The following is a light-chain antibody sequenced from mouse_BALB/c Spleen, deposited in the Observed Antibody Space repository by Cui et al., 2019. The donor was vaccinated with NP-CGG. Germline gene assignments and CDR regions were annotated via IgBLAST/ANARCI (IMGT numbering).Light chain of an antibody. Sequence: QAVVTQESVLTTSPGKTVTLTCRSSTGAVTTNNYANWVQEKPDHLFTGLIGGTNNRAPGVPARFSGSLIGDKAALTITGAQTEDEAIYFCALWYSNHWIFGGGTKLTVL. J-gene: IGLJ1*01. CDR3: ALWYSNHWI. CDR1: TGAVTTNNY. CDR2: GTN. V-gene: IGLV1*01.